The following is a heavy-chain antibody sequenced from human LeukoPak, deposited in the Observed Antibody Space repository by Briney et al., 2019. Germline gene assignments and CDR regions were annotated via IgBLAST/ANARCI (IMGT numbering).Heavy chain of an antibody. CDR2: INKDGSEE. J-gene: IGHJ6*02. Sequence: GSLRLSCAASEFMFSDYWMSWVRQAPGKGPEWVASINKDGSEEYYVDSVKGRFIVSRDNAKNSLFLQMNNLRVEDTAIYYCATYDNWVAGDVWGQGTTVSVSS. V-gene: IGHV3-7*01. CDR3: ATYDNWVAGDV. D-gene: IGHD1-1*01. CDR1: EFMFSDYW.